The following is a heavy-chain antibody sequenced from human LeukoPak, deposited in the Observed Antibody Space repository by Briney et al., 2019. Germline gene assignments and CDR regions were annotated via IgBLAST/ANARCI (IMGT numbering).Heavy chain of an antibody. J-gene: IGHJ3*02. V-gene: IGHV3-23*01. CDR3: AKWFGEFDAFDI. D-gene: IGHD3-10*01. CDR1: GFTFSSYA. CDR2: ISGSGGST. Sequence: GGSLRLXCAASGFTFSSYAMSWDRQAPGKGLEWVSAISGSGGSTYYADSVKGRFTISRDNSKNTLYLQMNSLRAEDTAVYYCAKWFGEFDAFDIWGQGTMVTVSS.